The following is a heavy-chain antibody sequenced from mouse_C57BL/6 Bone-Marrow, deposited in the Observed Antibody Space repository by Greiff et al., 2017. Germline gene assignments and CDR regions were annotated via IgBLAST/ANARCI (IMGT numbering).Heavy chain of an antibody. CDR2: IDPENGDT. D-gene: IGHD1-2*01. CDR3: SAGYGGPWCAD. Sequence: EVQLQQSGAELVRPGASVKLSCTASGFNIKDDYMHWVKQRPEQGLEWIGWIDPENGDTEYASKFPGQATIPADTSSHTASLQPSSLTSEDAAVYYCSAGYGGPWCADWGKGTLVTVSA. J-gene: IGHJ3*01. CDR1: GFNIKDDY. V-gene: IGHV14-4*01.